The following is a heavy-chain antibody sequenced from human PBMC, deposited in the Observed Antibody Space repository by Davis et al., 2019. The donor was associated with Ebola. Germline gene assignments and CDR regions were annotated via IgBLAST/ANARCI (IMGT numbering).Heavy chain of an antibody. V-gene: IGHV1-69*13. CDR3: ARDSAYYYGMDV. CDR1: GGTFSSYA. Sequence: SSVKVSCKASGGTFSSYAISWVRQAPGQGLEWMGGIIPIFGTANYAQKFQGRVTITADESTSTAYMELSSLRSEDTAVYYCARDSAYYYGMDVWGQGTTVTVSS. CDR2: IIPIFGTA. J-gene: IGHJ6*02. D-gene: IGHD3-10*01.